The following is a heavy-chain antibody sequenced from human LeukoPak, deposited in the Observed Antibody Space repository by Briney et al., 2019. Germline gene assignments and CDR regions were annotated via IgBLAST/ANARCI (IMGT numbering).Heavy chain of an antibody. CDR2: ISGSGSTT. CDR1: GFTFSSHS. CDR3: AKAAPQGYYYYMDV. V-gene: IGHV3-23*01. Sequence: GGSLRLSCAASGFTFSSHSMNWVRQAPGKGLEWVSAISGSGSTTYYADSVKGRFTISRDNSKNTLYLHMNSLRAEDTAVYYCAKAAPQGYYYYMDVWGKGTTVTVSS. J-gene: IGHJ6*03.